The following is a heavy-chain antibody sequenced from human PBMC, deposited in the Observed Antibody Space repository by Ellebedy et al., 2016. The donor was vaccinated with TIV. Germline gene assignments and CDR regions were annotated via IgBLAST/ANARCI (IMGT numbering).Heavy chain of an antibody. J-gene: IGHJ4*02. Sequence: AASVNVSCKASGYTFTSYDINWVRQATGQGLEWMGWMNPDSGNTAYAQKFQGRVSMPRNTSISTAYLELSNLRSDDTAVYSCARGIRMPSDYWGQGTLVTVSS. D-gene: IGHD2-15*01. CDR1: GYTFTSYD. CDR2: MNPDSGNT. V-gene: IGHV1-8*01. CDR3: ARGIRMPSDY.